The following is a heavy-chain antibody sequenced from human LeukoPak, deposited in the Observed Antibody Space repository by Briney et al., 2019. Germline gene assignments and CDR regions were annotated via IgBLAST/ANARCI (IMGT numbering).Heavy chain of an antibody. CDR1: GFTFSSYA. Sequence: GASLRLSCAASGFTFSSYAMSWVRQAPGKGLEWVSAISGSGGSTYYADSVKGRFTISRDNSKNTPYLQMNSLRAEDTAVYYCAKAMYDILTGYPYNWFDPWGQGTLVTVSS. D-gene: IGHD3-9*01. J-gene: IGHJ5*02. CDR3: AKAMYDILTGYPYNWFDP. CDR2: ISGSGGST. V-gene: IGHV3-23*01.